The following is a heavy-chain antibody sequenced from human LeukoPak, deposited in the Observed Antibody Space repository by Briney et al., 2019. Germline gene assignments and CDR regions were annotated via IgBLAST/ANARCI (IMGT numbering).Heavy chain of an antibody. Sequence: ASVKVSCKASGYTFTGYYMHWVRQAPGQGRERIGWINPNSGGTNYAQKFQGRVTMTRDTSISTAYMELSRLRSDDTAVYYCARVPSVRTLRNWFDPWGQGALVTVSS. V-gene: IGHV1-2*02. CDR3: ARVPSVRTLRNWFDP. D-gene: IGHD3-16*01. J-gene: IGHJ5*02. CDR2: INPNSGGT. CDR1: GYTFTGYY.